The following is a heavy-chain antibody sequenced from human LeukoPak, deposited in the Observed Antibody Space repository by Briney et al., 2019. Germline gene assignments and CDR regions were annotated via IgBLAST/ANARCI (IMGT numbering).Heavy chain of an antibody. Sequence: ASVKVSCKASGYTFTDSYIHWVRQAPGQGLEWMGGIIPIFGTANYAQKFQGRVTITTDESTSTAYMELSSLRSEDTAVYYCARDAPEGLGGSSYFDYWGQGTLVTVYS. D-gene: IGHD3-16*01. CDR2: IIPIFGTA. CDR1: GYTFTDSY. V-gene: IGHV1-69*05. J-gene: IGHJ4*02. CDR3: ARDAPEGLGGSSYFDY.